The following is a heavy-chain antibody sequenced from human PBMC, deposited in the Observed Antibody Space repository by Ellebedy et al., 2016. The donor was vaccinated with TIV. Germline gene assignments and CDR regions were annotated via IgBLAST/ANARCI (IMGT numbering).Heavy chain of an antibody. V-gene: IGHV3-7*03. J-gene: IGHJ6*02. CDR1: AVTFRSYW. CDR3: ASSRTYYYGMDV. Sequence: PGGSLRLSCAASAVTFRSYWMSWVRQAPGKGPEWVANIQEDGSEIYYVDSVKGRFTISRDNAKNSLYLQMNSLRAADTAVYYCASSRTYYYGMDVWGRGTTVTVSS. CDR2: IQEDGSEI.